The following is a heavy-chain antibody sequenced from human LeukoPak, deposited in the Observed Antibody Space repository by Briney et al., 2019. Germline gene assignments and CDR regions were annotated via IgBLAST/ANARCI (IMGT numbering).Heavy chain of an antibody. V-gene: IGHV3-23*01. D-gene: IGHD6-19*01. J-gene: IGHJ4*02. Sequence: GGSLRLSCEASGFTFMSYAMNWVRQAPGKGLEWVSAISGSGVSTNYKDSVKGRFTISRANSKNTLYLQMNSLSVGDTAIYYCAKGDSSGWYNSLDYWGQGALVTVSS. CDR1: GFTFMSYA. CDR2: ISGSGVST. CDR3: AKGDSSGWYNSLDY.